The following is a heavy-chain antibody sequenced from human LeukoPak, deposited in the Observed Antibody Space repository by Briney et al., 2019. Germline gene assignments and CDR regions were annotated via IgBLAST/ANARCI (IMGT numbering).Heavy chain of an antibody. CDR1: GYTFTSYA. J-gene: IGHJ6*03. D-gene: IGHD6-19*01. V-gene: IGHV1-3*01. CDR3: ARYNSSGWSGYYYYYMDV. Sequence: GASVKVSCKASGYTFTSYAMHWVRQAPGQRLERMGWINAGNGNTKYSQKFQGKVTITRDTSASTAYMELSSLRSEDTAVYYCARYNSSGWSGYYYYYMDVWGKGTTVTVSS. CDR2: INAGNGNT.